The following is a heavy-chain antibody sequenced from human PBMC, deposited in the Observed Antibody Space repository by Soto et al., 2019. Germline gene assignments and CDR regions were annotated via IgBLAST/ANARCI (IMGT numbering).Heavy chain of an antibody. CDR1: GGTFSTYA. CDR3: ASGIQLWLRRINTGYSG. J-gene: IGHJ4*02. Sequence: QVQLVQSGAEVKKPASSVKVSCKAPGGTFSTYAISWVRQAPGQGLEWMGGIIPMFGTANYAQRFQDRVTITADESTNTVYRELSSLRSEDTAVYFCASGIQLWLRRINTGYSGWGQGTLVTVSS. V-gene: IGHV1-69*12. CDR2: IIPMFGTA. D-gene: IGHD5-18*01.